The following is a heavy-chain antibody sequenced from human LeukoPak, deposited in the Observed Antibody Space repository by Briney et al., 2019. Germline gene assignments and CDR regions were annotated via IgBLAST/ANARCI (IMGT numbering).Heavy chain of an antibody. CDR3: ARRSWSDYYYGMDV. J-gene: IGHJ6*02. CDR2: IYYSGST. CDR1: GGSISSSSYY. Sequence: SETLSLTCTVSGGSISSSSYYWGWIRQPPGKGLEWIGSIYYSGSTYYNPSLKSRVTIPVDTSKNQFSLKLSSVTAADTAVYYCARRSWSDYYYGMDVWGQGTTVTVSS. V-gene: IGHV4-39*01. D-gene: IGHD6-13*01.